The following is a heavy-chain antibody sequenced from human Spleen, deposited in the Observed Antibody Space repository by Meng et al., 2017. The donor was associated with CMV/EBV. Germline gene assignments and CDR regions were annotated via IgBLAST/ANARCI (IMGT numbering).Heavy chain of an antibody. D-gene: IGHD3-3*01. CDR2: IRSKANHYAI. Sequence: FIFSDSTIHWVRQASGKGLGWVGRIRSKANHYAIAYGASVKGRFAISRDDSKNTAHLQLNSLRSEDTAVYYCSRSDDYWSSSTADYWGQGTLVTVSS. V-gene: IGHV3-73*01. CDR3: SRSDDYWSSSTADY. CDR1: FIFSDST. J-gene: IGHJ4*02.